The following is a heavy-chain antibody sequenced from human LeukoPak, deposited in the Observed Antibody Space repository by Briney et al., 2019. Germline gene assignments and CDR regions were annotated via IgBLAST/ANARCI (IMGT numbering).Heavy chain of an antibody. Sequence: ASVKVSCKASGYTFSSYYIHWVRQAPGQGLVWMGIINPSGGSTHYAQKFQGRVTMTRDTSTSTVYMELSSLRSEDTALYYCARADSSGWYDYWVQGTLVTVSS. J-gene: IGHJ4*02. D-gene: IGHD6-19*01. CDR3: ARADSSGWYDY. V-gene: IGHV1-46*01. CDR1: GYTFSSYY. CDR2: INPSGGST.